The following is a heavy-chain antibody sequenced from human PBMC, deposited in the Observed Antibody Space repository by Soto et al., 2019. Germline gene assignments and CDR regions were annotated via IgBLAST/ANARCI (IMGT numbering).Heavy chain of an antibody. Sequence: PGGSLRLSCAASGFTFSSYEMNWVRQAPGKGLEWVSYISSSGSTIYYADSVKGRFTISRDNAKNSLYLQMNSLRAEDTAVYYCARVEDTAMVFLNYFDYWGQGTLVTVSS. V-gene: IGHV3-48*03. CDR1: GFTFSSYE. J-gene: IGHJ4*02. CDR3: ARVEDTAMVFLNYFDY. D-gene: IGHD5-18*01. CDR2: ISSSGSTI.